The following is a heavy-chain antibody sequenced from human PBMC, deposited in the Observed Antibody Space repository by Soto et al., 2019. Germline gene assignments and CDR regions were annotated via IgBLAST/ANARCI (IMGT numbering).Heavy chain of an antibody. J-gene: IGHJ4*02. CDR3: APLPLMVRGIIIND. D-gene: IGHD3-10*01. CDR1: GFTFSNAW. CDR2: IKSNTDGGTT. V-gene: IGHV3-15*05. Sequence: GSLRLSCAASGFTFSNAWMSWVRQAPGKGLEWLGRIKSNTDGGTTDYAAPVKGRFTISRDNSRNTLYLQMSSLRDEDTAVYYCAPLPLMVRGIIINDWGLGTLVTVSS.